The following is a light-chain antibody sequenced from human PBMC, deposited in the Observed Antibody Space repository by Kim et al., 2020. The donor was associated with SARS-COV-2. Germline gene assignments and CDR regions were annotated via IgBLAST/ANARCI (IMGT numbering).Light chain of an antibody. CDR2: GAS. CDR1: QSVSGN. V-gene: IGKV3D-15*01. J-gene: IGKJ4*01. Sequence: SHGERPTRSCRASQSVSGNLAWYQQKPGQSPRLLIYGASISATGIPARFSGSASGTEFTLTITSLQSEDVAVYFCQQYANWLLTFGGGTKVDIK. CDR3: QQYANWLLT.